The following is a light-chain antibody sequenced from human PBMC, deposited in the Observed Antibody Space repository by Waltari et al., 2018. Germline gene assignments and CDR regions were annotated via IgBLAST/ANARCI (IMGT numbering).Light chain of an antibody. Sequence: IQLTQSPSSLSASVGDRVTITCRASQGISSNLAWYQQKPGKAPKLLSSSASTLQSGVPLRFSGSGSGTDFTLTISSLQPEDXXTYYCQQLNSYPITFGQGTRLEIK. V-gene: IGKV1-9*01. J-gene: IGKJ5*01. CDR1: QGISSN. CDR2: SAS. CDR3: QQLNSYPIT.